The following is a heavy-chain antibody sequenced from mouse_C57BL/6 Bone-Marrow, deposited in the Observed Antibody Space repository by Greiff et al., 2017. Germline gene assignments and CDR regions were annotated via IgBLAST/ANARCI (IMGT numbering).Heavy chain of an antibody. Sequence: QVQLQQPGAELVMPGASVKLSCKASGYTFTSYWMHWVKQRPGQGLEWIGEIDPSDSYTNYNQKFKGKSTLTVDKSSSTAYMQLSSLTSEDSAVYYCARSPYYYGSCYYAMDYWGQGTSVTVFS. D-gene: IGHD1-1*01. J-gene: IGHJ4*01. CDR1: GYTFTSYW. CDR3: ARSPYYYGSCYYAMDY. V-gene: IGHV1-69*01. CDR2: IDPSDSYT.